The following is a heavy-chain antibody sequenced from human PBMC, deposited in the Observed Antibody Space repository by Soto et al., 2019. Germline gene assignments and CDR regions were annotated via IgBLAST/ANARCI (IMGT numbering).Heavy chain of an antibody. CDR3: AHRYYGSGSYGFDY. V-gene: IGHV2-5*01. Sequence: GSGPTLVNPTQTLTLTCTFSGFPLSTSGVGVGWIRQPPGKALEWLALTYWNDDKRYSPSLKSRLTITKDTSKNQVVLTMTNMDPVDTATYYRAHRYYGSGSYGFDYWGQGTLVTVSS. D-gene: IGHD3-10*01. CDR2: TYWNDDK. J-gene: IGHJ4*02. CDR1: GFPLSTSGVG.